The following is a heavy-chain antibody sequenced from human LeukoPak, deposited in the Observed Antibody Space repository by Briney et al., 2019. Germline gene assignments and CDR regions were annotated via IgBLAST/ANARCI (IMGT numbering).Heavy chain of an antibody. D-gene: IGHD2-15*01. J-gene: IGHJ3*02. CDR2: INPNSGGT. Sequence: ASVKVSCKASGYTFTGYYMHWVRQAPGQGLEWMGWINPNSGGTNYAQKFQGRVTMTRDTSISTAYMELSRLRSDDTAVYYCALEGDPGRCSGGSCYSSPDPFDIWGQGTMVTVSS. CDR1: GYTFTGYY. V-gene: IGHV1-2*02. CDR3: ALEGDPGRCSGGSCYSSPDPFDI.